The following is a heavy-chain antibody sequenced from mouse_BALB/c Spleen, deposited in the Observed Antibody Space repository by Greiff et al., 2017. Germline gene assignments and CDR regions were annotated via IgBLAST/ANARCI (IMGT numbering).Heavy chain of an antibody. D-gene: IGHD2-2*01. J-gene: IGHJ2*01. V-gene: IGHV1S81*02. CDR1: GYTFTSYW. Sequence: QVQLKQPGAELVKPGASVKLSCKASGYTFTSYWMHWVKQRPGQGLEWIGEINPSIGRTNYNEKFNNKATLTVDKSSSTAYMQLSSLTSEDSAVYYCARGGYERDYWGQGTTLTVSS. CDR2: INPSIGRT. CDR3: ARGGYERDY.